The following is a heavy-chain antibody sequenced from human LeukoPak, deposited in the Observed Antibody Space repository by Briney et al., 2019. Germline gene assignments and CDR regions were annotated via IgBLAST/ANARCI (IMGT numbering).Heavy chain of an antibody. CDR1: GFTVSSNY. D-gene: IGHD5-12*01. Sequence: GGSLRLSCAASGFTVSSNYMSWVRQAPGKGLEWVSVIYSGGSTYYADSVKGRFTISRDNSKNTLYLQMNSLRAEDTAVYYCARATDIVATGDAFDIWGQGTMVTVSS. V-gene: IGHV3-53*01. CDR2: IYSGGST. CDR3: ARATDIVATGDAFDI. J-gene: IGHJ3*02.